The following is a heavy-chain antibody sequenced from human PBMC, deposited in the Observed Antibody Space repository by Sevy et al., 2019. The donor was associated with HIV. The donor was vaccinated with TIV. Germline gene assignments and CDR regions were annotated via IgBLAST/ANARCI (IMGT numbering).Heavy chain of an antibody. CDR1: GFTFTRYT. CDR3: AREGCTKPHDY. CDR2: FCFGDGKM. J-gene: IGHJ4*02. Sequence: GESLKISCMTSGFTFTRYTMTWVRQAPGKGLEGVSTFCFGDGKMYYADSVKGRFTFSRDISKNTVYLQMNSLRADDTAVYYCAREGCTKPHDYWGQGTLVTVSS. V-gene: IGHV3-23*01. D-gene: IGHD2-8*01.